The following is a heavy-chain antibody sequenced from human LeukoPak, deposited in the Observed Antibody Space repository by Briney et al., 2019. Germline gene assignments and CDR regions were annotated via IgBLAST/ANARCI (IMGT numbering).Heavy chain of an antibody. D-gene: IGHD4-23*01. CDR3: ARLTRGFDGGKISSWDY. J-gene: IGHJ4*02. Sequence: GESLKIPCHGSGYDFANYWIAWLRQMPGKGLELMGIIYPGDSDTNYSPSFRGQVTISADTSVGNAYLQWTSLKASDSAIYYCARLTRGFDGGKISSWDYWGQGSLVTVSS. CDR1: GYDFANYW. V-gene: IGHV5-51*01. CDR2: IYPGDSDT.